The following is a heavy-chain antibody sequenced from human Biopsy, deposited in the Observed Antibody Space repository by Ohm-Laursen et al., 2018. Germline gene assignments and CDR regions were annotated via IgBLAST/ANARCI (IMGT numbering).Heavy chain of an antibody. D-gene: IGHD2-21*02. Sequence: SLRLSCAASGFTFTNYNMNWVRQAPGKGLEWVSSISISGSYVSYAESVKGRFTISRDNSKNSLFLQMNSLRDEDTALYYCAKISCGGDCYPHAFDIWGQGTTVTVSS. CDR3: AKISCGGDCYPHAFDI. CDR2: ISISGSYV. CDR1: GFTFTNYN. J-gene: IGHJ3*02. V-gene: IGHV3-21*01.